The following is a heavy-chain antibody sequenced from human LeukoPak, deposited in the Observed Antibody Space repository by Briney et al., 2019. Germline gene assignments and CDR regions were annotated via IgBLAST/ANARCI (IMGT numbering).Heavy chain of an antibody. CDR3: ARIYSSGWYYPDAFDI. Sequence: SQTLSLTCTVSGGSISSGGYYWSWIRQHPGKGLEWIGYIYYSGSTYYNPSLKSRVTISVDTSKNQFSLKLSSVTAADTAVYYCARIYSSGWYYPDAFDIWGQGTMVTVSS. CDR2: IYYSGST. D-gene: IGHD6-19*01. CDR1: GGSISSGGYY. J-gene: IGHJ3*02. V-gene: IGHV4-31*03.